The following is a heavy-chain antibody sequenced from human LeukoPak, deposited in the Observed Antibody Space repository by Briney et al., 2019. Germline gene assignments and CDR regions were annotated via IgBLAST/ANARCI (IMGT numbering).Heavy chain of an antibody. D-gene: IGHD3-22*01. J-gene: IGHJ4*02. V-gene: IGHV4-30-4*08. CDR3: AREGKSGYYDSSAYYYLTVFDY. CDR2: IYYSGST. Sequence: SQTLSLTCTVSGGSISSGDYYWSWIRQPPGKGLEWIGYIYYSGSTYYNPSLKSRVTISVDTSKNQFSLKLSSVTAADTAVYYCAREGKSGYYDSSAYYYLTVFDYWGQGTLVTVSS. CDR1: GGSISSGDYY.